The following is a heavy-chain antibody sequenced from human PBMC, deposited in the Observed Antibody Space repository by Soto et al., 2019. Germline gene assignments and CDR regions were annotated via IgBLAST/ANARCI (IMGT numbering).Heavy chain of an antibody. J-gene: IGHJ4*02. Sequence: GGSLRLSCAASGFTFSSYAMHWVRQAPGNGLEWVSSITTSGGDTHFADSVKGRFTISRDNSKNTMFLQMNSLRAEDTAVYFCAKSREQQLVRISFDYWGQGTLVTVSS. CDR2: ITTSGGDT. V-gene: IGHV3-23*01. CDR3: AKSREQQLVRISFDY. D-gene: IGHD6-13*01. CDR1: GFTFSSYA.